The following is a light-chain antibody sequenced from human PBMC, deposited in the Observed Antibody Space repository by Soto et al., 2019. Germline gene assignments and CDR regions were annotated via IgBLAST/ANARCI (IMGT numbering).Light chain of an antibody. CDR1: TSDVGAYNY. CDR2: VVS. CDR3: SSKTSSSSPFV. Sequence: QSVLTQPASVSGSPGQSITISCTGSTSDVGAYNYVSWYKHHPGQAPQLMIYVVSNRPSGVSNRFSGSKSGNTASLTISGLQADDEGDYYCSSKTSSSSPFVFGTGTKVTVL. V-gene: IGLV2-14*01. J-gene: IGLJ1*01.